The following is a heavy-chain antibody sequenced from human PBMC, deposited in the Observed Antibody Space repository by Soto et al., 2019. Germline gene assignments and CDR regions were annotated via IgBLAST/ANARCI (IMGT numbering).Heavy chain of an antibody. CDR3: ARGSYSSSWYLGLYYFDY. V-gene: IGHV4-34*01. J-gene: IGHJ4*02. Sequence: QVQLQQWGAGLLKPSETLSLTCAVYGGSFSGYYWSWIRQPPGKGLEWIGEINHSGSTNYNPSLKSRVTISVDTSKNQFSLKLSSVTAADTAVYYCARGSYSSSWYLGLYYFDYWGQGTLVTVSS. CDR1: GGSFSGYY. CDR2: INHSGST. D-gene: IGHD6-13*01.